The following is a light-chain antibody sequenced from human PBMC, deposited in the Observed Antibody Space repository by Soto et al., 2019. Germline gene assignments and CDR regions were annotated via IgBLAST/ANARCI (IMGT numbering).Light chain of an antibody. Sequence: AVLTQPRSVSGSRGQSVTVSCSGTSSDVGDYSYVSWYQQHPGKAPKLIIYDVTKRPSGVPDRFSGSKSGNTASLTISGLQAEDEADYFSCSYPPRYTLSSVFGIGSKVTVL. CDR3: CSYPPRYTLSSV. CDR2: DVT. J-gene: IGLJ1*01. CDR1: SSDVGDYSY. V-gene: IGLV2-11*01.